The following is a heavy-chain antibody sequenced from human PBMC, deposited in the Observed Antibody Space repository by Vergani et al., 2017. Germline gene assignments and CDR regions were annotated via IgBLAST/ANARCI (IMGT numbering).Heavy chain of an antibody. CDR2: ISGSGGST. CDR1: GFTFSSYA. J-gene: IGHJ1*01. Sequence: EVQLLESGGGLVQPGGSLRLSCAASGFTFSSYAMSWVRQAPGKGLEWVSAISGSGGSTYYADSVKGRCTISRDNSKNTLYLQMNSLRAEDTAVYYCAKDRYYDSSGYHAEYFQHWGQGTLVTVSS. CDR3: AKDRYYDSSGYHAEYFQH. V-gene: IGHV3-23*01. D-gene: IGHD3-22*01.